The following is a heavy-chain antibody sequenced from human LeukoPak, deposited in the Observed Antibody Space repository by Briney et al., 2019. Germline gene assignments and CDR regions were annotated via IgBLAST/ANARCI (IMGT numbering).Heavy chain of an antibody. CDR1: GGSISSSSYY. CDR3: ARQTGSGLFILP. V-gene: IGHV4-39*01. D-gene: IGHD3/OR15-3a*01. J-gene: IGHJ4*02. CDR2: IYYSGST. Sequence: SETLSLTCTVSGGSISSSSYYWGWIRQPPGKGLEWIGSIYYSGSTYYNPSLKSQVSISIDTSKNRFSLKLTSVTAADTAVYYCARQTGSGLFILPGGQGTLVTVSS.